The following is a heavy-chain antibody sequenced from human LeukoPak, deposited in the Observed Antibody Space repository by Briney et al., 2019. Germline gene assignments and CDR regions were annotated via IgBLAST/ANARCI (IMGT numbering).Heavy chain of an antibody. V-gene: IGHV3-53*05. CDR1: GFTVSSNY. J-gene: IGHJ4*02. CDR3: AMILSGAYEVFDY. Sequence: PGGSLRLSCAASGFTVSSNYMSWVRQAPGKGLEWVSVIYSGGSTYYADSVKGRFTISRDNSKNTLYLQMNSLRAEDTAVYYCAMILSGAYEVFDYWGQGTLVTVSS. CDR2: IYSGGST. D-gene: IGHD3-10*01.